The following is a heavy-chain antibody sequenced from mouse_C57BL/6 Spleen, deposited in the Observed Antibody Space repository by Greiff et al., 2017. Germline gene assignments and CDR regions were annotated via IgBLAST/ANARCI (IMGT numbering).Heavy chain of an antibody. V-gene: IGHV1-69*01. CDR2: IDPSDSYT. CDR3: ARSGDGRGYAMDY. CDR1: GYTFTSYW. J-gene: IGHJ4*01. Sequence: QVQLQQPGAELVMPGASVKLSCKASGYTFTSYWMHWVKQRPGQGLEWIGEIDPSDSYTNYNQKFKGKSTLTVDKSSSTAYMQLSSLTSEDSAVYYCARSGDGRGYAMDYWGHGTSVTVSS. D-gene: IGHD2-13*01.